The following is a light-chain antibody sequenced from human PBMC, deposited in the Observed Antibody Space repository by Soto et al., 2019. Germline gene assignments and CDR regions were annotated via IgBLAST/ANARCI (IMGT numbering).Light chain of an antibody. J-gene: IGKJ1*01. CDR2: GAS. CDR1: QSVSSSY. CDR3: QQYGTSRVA. Sequence: EIVLTQSPGTLSLSPGERATLSCRASQSVSSSYLAWYQQKPGQAPSLLIYGASSRATGIPDRFSGSGSGTDFTLTISRLEPEDFAVYYCQQYGTSRVAFGQGTKVDIK. V-gene: IGKV3-20*01.